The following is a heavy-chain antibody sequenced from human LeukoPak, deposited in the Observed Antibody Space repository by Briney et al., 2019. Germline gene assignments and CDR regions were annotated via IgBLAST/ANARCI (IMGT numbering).Heavy chain of an antibody. D-gene: IGHD6-13*01. J-gene: IGHJ4*02. CDR2: SDASGAT. CDR1: GDPLFSYY. Sequence: SEPLSLPCTLSGDPLFSYYWRWLRQPAGKGLVWTGRSDASGATNYNPSLKRRVTMSVDTSKNQFSLKLSSVTAADTAVYYCARGPRIAAGDTVDYWGQGTLVTVSS. CDR3: ARGPRIAAGDTVDY. V-gene: IGHV4-4*07.